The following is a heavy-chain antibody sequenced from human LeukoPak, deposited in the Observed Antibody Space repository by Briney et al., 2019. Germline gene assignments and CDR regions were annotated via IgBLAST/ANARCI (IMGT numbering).Heavy chain of an antibody. D-gene: IGHD1-14*01. Sequence: SETLSLTCTVSGGSISSYYWSWIRQPPGKGLEWIGYIYYSGSTNYNPSLKSRVTISVDTSKNQFSLKLSSVTAADTAVYYCARYHPPYYYYGMDVWGQGTTVTVSS. V-gene: IGHV4-59*08. CDR1: GGSISSYY. J-gene: IGHJ6*02. CDR3: ARYHPPYYYYGMDV. CDR2: IYYSGST.